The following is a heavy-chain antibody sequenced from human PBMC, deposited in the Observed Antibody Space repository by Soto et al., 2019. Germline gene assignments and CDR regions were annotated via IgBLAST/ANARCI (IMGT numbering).Heavy chain of an antibody. V-gene: IGHV3-30*18. D-gene: IGHD3-9*01. Sequence: GGSLRLSCAASGFTFSSYWMHWVRQAPGKGLEWVSHISNDGSNEHYADSVKGRFTISRDNSKNTLYLQMNSLRVEDTAVYYCAKEGQYYDILTGYRSYYGMDVWGQGTTVTVSS. J-gene: IGHJ6*02. CDR1: GFTFSSYW. CDR2: ISNDGSNE. CDR3: AKEGQYYDILTGYRSYYGMDV.